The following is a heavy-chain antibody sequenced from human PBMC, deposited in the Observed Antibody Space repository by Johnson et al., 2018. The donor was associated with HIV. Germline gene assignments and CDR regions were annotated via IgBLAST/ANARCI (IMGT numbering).Heavy chain of an antibody. Sequence: QVRLVESGGGVVQPGESLTLSCAASGFIFSNYGVHWVRQAPGKGLVWVAFIQHDGTTKYYADSVKGRFTIFRENSKNTLYLQMNSLRAEDTAVYYCARPGVVVTPPDAFDIWGQGTMVTVSS. V-gene: IGHV3-30*02. CDR2: IQHDGTTK. J-gene: IGHJ3*02. CDR3: ARPGVVVTPPDAFDI. D-gene: IGHD3-22*01. CDR1: GFIFSNYG.